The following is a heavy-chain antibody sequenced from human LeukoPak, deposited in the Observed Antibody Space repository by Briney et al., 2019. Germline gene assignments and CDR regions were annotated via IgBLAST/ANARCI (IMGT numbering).Heavy chain of an antibody. V-gene: IGHV3-53*01. D-gene: IGHD2-15*01. CDR3: ARELGGGGYDGMDV. CDR2: IYSGGST. CDR1: GFTVSSNY. J-gene: IGHJ6*02. Sequence: PGGSLRLSCAASGFTVSSNYMSWVRQAPGKGLEWVSVIYSGGSTYYADSVKGRFTISRGNSKDTLYLQMNSLRAEDTAVYYCARELGGGGYDGMDVWGQGTTVTVSS.